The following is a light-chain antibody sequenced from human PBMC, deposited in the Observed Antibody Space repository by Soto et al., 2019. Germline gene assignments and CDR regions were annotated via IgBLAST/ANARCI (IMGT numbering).Light chain of an antibody. CDR3: SSYAGSMNLI. J-gene: IGLJ2*01. V-gene: IGLV2-8*01. CDR2: EVS. CDR1: SSDVGGHNH. Sequence: QSALTQPPSASGSPGQSVTISCTGSSSDVGGHNHVSWYQQHPGKAPKLMIYEVSKRPSGVPDRFSGSKSVNTASLTVSGLQAEDEADYYCSSYAGSMNLIFGGGTKLNRP.